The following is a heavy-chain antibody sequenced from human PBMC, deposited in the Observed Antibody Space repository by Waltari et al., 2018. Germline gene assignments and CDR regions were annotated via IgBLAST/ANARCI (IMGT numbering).Heavy chain of an antibody. CDR2: INHSGST. V-gene: IGHV4-34*01. J-gene: IGHJ5*02. D-gene: IGHD3-10*01. CDR3: ARGDGSMVRGVIRWFDP. Sequence: QVQLQQVGAGRLKPSETLSLTGAVYGGPFSGYYWRWIRQPPGRGLEWIGEINHSGSTNYNPSLKSRVTISVDTSKNQFSLKLSSVTAADTAVYYCARGDGSMVRGVIRWFDPWGQGTLVTVSS. CDR1: GGPFSGYY.